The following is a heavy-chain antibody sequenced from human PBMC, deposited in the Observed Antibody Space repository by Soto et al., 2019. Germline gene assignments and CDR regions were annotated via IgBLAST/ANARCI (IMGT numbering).Heavy chain of an antibody. CDR2: INAGNGNT. V-gene: IGHV1-3*01. D-gene: IGHD5-12*01. CDR3: ARGGSGDSRYSWFDP. J-gene: IGHJ5*02. Sequence: GASVKVSCKASGYTFTSYAMHWVRQAPGQRLEWMGWINAGNGNTKYSQKFQGRVTITRDTSASTAYMELSSLRSEDTAVYYCARGGSGDSRYSWFDPWGQGTLVTVSS. CDR1: GYTFTSYA.